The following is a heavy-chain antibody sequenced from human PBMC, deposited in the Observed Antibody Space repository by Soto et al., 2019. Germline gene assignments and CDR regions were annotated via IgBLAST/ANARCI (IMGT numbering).Heavy chain of an antibody. CDR2: ISGSGIST. Sequence: DVQLLESGGGLVQPGGSLRLSWAASGFTFRSYAMSWVRQAPGKGLEWVSGISGSGISTHYADSVKGRFTVSRDNSKNTIYLQMNSLRAEDTAVYHCAKEPVGPDWYFDLWGRGTLVTVSS. CDR1: GFTFRSYA. J-gene: IGHJ2*01. V-gene: IGHV3-23*01. CDR3: AKEPVGPDWYFDL.